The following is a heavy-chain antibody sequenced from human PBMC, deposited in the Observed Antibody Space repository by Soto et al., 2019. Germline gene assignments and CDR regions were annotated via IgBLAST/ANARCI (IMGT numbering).Heavy chain of an antibody. D-gene: IGHD3-10*01. CDR1: GFTFSSYD. J-gene: IGHJ5*02. Sequence: EVQLVESGGGLVQPGGSLRLSCAASGFTFSSYDMHWVRQATEKGLEWVSTIGTAGDTYYPGSVKGRFTISRENAKNSLYLQMNSLRAGDTAVYYCARGVTMVRGVIIDWFDPWGQGTLVTVSS. V-gene: IGHV3-13*04. CDR3: ARGVTMVRGVIIDWFDP. CDR2: IGTAGDT.